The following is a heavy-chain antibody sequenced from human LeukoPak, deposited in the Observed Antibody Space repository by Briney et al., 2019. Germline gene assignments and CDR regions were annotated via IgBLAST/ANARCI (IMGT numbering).Heavy chain of an antibody. Sequence: GGSLRLSCAASGFNFRDHWMDWVRQAPGKGLEWVGHIKTDGSETYYLDSLRGRFSISRDNTNNALYLQMNSLRVEDTAVYYCVKNNGWFHLTQWGQGTLVTVSS. V-gene: IGHV3-7*03. CDR2: IKTDGSET. D-gene: IGHD6-19*01. CDR3: VKNNGWFHLTQ. CDR1: GFNFRDHW. J-gene: IGHJ4*02.